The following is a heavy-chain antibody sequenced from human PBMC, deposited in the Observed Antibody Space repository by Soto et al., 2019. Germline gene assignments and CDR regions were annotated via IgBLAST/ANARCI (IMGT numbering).Heavy chain of an antibody. V-gene: IGHV3-74*01. D-gene: IGHD7-27*01. J-gene: IGHJ4*02. Sequence: GGSLRLSCSASGFTFSGRSMHWVRQAPGKGLEYVLRISSNGNNTSYADSVKGRFTISRDNAKNTLYLQMNSLRAEDTAVYYCASSLLTPFDYWGQGTLVTVSS. CDR3: ASSLLTPFDY. CDR2: ISSNGNNT. CDR1: GFTFSGRS.